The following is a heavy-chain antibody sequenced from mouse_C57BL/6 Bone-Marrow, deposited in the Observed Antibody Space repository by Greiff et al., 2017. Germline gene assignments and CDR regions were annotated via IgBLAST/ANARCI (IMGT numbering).Heavy chain of an antibody. CDR3: ARHDYGGGFWYFDV. D-gene: IGHD1-1*01. V-gene: IGHV5-12*01. CDR1: GFTFSDYY. CDR2: ISNGGGST. J-gene: IGHJ1*03. Sequence: EVHLVESGGGLVQPGGSLKLSCAASGFTFSDYYMYWVRQTPEKRLEWVAYISNGGGSTYYPDTVKGRFTISRDNAKNTLYLQMSRLKSEDTAMYYCARHDYGGGFWYFDVWGTGTTVTVSS.